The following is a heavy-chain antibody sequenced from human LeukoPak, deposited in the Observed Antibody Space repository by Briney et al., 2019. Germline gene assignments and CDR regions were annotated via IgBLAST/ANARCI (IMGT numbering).Heavy chain of an antibody. J-gene: IGHJ4*02. Sequence: PGRSLRLSCAASGFTFSSYGMHWVRQAPGKGLEWVAVIWYDGSNKYYADSVKGRFTISRDNSKNTLYLQMNSLRAEDMAVYYCARRGYSSGWLYFDYWGQGTLVTVSS. CDR3: ARRGYSSGWLYFDY. CDR2: IWYDGSNK. D-gene: IGHD6-19*01. V-gene: IGHV3-33*01. CDR1: GFTFSSYG.